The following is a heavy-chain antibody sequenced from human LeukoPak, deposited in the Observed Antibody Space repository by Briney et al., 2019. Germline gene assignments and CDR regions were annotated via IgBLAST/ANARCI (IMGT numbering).Heavy chain of an antibody. CDR1: GFTFSDYY. J-gene: IGHJ5*02. CDR3: ARGLSWIDR. Sequence: GGSLRLSCAASGFTFSDYYMSWIRQAPGKGLEYMSYISNSGSSIFYPDSVKGRFTISRDNAENSLFLQMNSLRAEDSAVYYCARGLSWIDRWGQGTLVTVSS. V-gene: IGHV3-11*04. D-gene: IGHD3-16*02. CDR2: ISNSGSSI.